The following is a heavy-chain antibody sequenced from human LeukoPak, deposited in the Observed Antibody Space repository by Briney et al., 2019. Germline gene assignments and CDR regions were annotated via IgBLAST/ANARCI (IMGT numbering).Heavy chain of an antibody. CDR2: IYTNGNT. Sequence: PGGSLRLSCAASGLTVNSNYWNWVRQPPGKGLEWISLIYTNGNTQYANSVKGRFTFSRDNSKNTLYLQMNSLRAEDTAVYYCAYGGYPLSYWGQGTLVTVSS. J-gene: IGHJ4*02. D-gene: IGHD4-17*01. CDR3: AYGGYPLSY. V-gene: IGHV3-66*01. CDR1: GLTVNSNY.